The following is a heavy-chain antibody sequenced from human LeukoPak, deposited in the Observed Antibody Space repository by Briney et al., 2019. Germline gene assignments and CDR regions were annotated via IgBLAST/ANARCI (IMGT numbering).Heavy chain of an antibody. CDR2: IRYDGSNK. J-gene: IGHJ6*03. V-gene: IGHV3-30*02. Sequence: GGSLRLSCAASGFTFISYGMHWVRQAPGKGLEWVAFIRYDGSNKKYADSVKGRFTIYRDNSKKMLYLQMNSLRAEDTAVYYCAKGIRRLVGTIPGMRRDHYMDVWGKGTTVTVSS. D-gene: IGHD1-26*01. CDR3: AKGIRRLVGTIPGMRRDHYMDV. CDR1: GFTFISYG.